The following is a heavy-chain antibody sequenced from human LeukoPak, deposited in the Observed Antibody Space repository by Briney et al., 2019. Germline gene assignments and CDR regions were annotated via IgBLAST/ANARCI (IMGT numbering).Heavy chain of an antibody. D-gene: IGHD3-3*01. CDR2: IYPGDSDT. J-gene: IGHJ4*02. CDR1: GYSFTSYW. V-gene: IGHV5-51*01. Sequence: GESLKISCKGSGYSFTSYWIGWVRQMPGKGLEWMGIIYPGDSDTRYSPSFQGQVTISADKSISTAYLQWSSLKASDTAMYYCARRITIFGVVTRPEYYFDYWGQGTLVTVSS. CDR3: ARRITIFGVVTRPEYYFDY.